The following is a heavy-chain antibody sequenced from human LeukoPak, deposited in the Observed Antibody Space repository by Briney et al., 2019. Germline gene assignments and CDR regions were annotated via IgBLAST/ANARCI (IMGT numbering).Heavy chain of an antibody. CDR2: IYYSGST. CDR3: AMNLNYYGSGSYLGY. Sequence: PSETLSLTCTVSGGSISSYYWSWIRQPPGKGLEWIGYIYYSGSTNYNPSLKSRVTISVDTSKNQFSLKLSSVTAADTAVYYCAMNLNYYGSGSYLGYWGQGTLVTVSS. J-gene: IGHJ4*02. V-gene: IGHV4-59*01. D-gene: IGHD3-10*01. CDR1: GGSISSYY.